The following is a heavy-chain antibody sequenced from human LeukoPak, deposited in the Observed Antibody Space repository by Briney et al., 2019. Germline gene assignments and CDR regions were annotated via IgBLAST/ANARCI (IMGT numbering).Heavy chain of an antibody. J-gene: IGHJ5*02. Sequence: SETLSLTCTVSGGSISSYYWSWIRQPPGKGLEWIGYIYYSGSTSYNPSLKSRVTISVDTSKNQFSLKLSSVTAADTAVYYCARGQSDIVVVPAAVVWFDPWGQGTLVTVSS. CDR1: GGSISSYY. D-gene: IGHD2-2*01. V-gene: IGHV4-59*01. CDR3: ARGQSDIVVVPAAVVWFDP. CDR2: IYYSGST.